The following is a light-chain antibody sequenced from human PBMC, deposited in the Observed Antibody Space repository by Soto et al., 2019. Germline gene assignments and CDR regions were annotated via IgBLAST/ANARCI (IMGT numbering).Light chain of an antibody. CDR3: MQALQTPLLT. CDR2: LGS. V-gene: IGKV2-28*01. CDR1: QSLLHSNGYNY. Sequence: DIVMTQSPLSLPVTPGEPASISCRSSQSLLHSNGYNYLDWYLQKPGQSPQLLIYLGSNRASGVPDRFSGSGAGTDFTLKISRVEAEDVGVYYCMQALQTPLLTFGGVTKVEIK. J-gene: IGKJ4*01.